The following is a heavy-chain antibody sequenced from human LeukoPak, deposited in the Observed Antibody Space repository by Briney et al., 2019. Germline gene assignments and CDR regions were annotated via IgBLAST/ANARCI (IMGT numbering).Heavy chain of an antibody. V-gene: IGHV3-53*01. D-gene: IGHD6-13*01. Sequence: GGSLRLSCAASGFTVSSNYMSWVRQAPGKGLEWVSVIYSGGSTYYADSVKGRFTISRDNSKNTLNLQMNSLRAEDTAVYYCARGASSSLPWVALDIWGQGTMVTVSS. CDR2: IYSGGST. CDR3: ARGASSSLPWVALDI. J-gene: IGHJ3*02. CDR1: GFTVSSNY.